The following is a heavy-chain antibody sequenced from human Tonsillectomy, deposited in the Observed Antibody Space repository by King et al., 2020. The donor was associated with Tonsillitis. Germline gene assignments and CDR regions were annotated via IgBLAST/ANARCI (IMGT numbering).Heavy chain of an antibody. D-gene: IGHD5-18*01. V-gene: IGHV4-39*01. Sequence: QLQESGPGLVKPSETLSLTCSVSGGTISSTSYYLGWIRQPPGKGLEWIGSIYYSGSTYYNPSLKSRFTISVDTSKNQFSLKLSPVTDADTAVYYCASEAYVDTARAVDYWGQGTPVTVPP. J-gene: IGHJ4*02. CDR2: IYYSGST. CDR3: ASEAYVDTARAVDY. CDR1: GGTISSTSYY.